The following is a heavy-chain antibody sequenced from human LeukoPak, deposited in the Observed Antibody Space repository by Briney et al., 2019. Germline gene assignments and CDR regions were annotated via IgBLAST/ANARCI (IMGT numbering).Heavy chain of an antibody. CDR1: GYTFTGYY. CDR3: ASQHPIGIAVAVTHY. CDR2: INPSSGGT. V-gene: IGHV1-2*06. Sequence: ASVKVSCKASGYTFTGYYMHGVRQAPGQGLEWMGRINPSSGGTNYAQKFQGRVTMTRDTSTSTAYMELSRLRSDATAVYYCASQHPIGIAVAVTHYWGQGTLVTVSS. D-gene: IGHD6-19*01. J-gene: IGHJ4*02.